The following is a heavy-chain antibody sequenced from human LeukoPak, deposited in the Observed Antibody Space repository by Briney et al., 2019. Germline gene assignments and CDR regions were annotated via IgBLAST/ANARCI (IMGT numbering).Heavy chain of an antibody. J-gene: IGHJ6*03. D-gene: IGHD2-15*01. V-gene: IGHV4-61*02. CDR1: GGSVRTNSYY. Sequence: SSETLSLTCSVSGGSVRTNSYYWSWIRRPAGKGLEWIGRVYSSGSTDFNPSLRSRVTMSVDTSTNQFSLNLSSVTAADTAVYYCARDVVSGYYYYMDVWGKGTTVTVSS. CDR3: ARDVVSGYYYYMDV. CDR2: VYSSGST.